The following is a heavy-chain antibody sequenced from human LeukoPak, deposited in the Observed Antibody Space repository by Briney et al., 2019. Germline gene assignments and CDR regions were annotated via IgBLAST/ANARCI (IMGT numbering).Heavy chain of an antibody. D-gene: IGHD3-22*01. CDR2: ISSSSYI. Sequence: PGGSLRLSCAASGFTFSSYSMNWVRQAPGKGLEWVSSISSSSYIYYADSVKGRFTISRDNAKNSLYLQMNSLRAEDTAVYYCAREGFGDSSGYYSLDYWGQGTLVTVSS. CDR3: AREGFGDSSGYYSLDY. V-gene: IGHV3-21*01. J-gene: IGHJ4*02. CDR1: GFTFSSYS.